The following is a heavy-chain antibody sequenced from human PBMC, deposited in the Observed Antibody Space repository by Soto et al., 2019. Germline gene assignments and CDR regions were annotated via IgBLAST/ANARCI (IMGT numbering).Heavy chain of an antibody. Sequence: GGSLRLSCAASGFTFSTYWMSWFRQAPGKGLEWVANIKQDGSDKHYVDSVKDRFTISRDNAKNSLFLQMNSLRAEDTAVYYCARSGYSSSWYVGTNYYYYYGMDVWGQGTTVTVSS. CDR1: GFTFSTYW. J-gene: IGHJ6*02. D-gene: IGHD6-13*01. CDR2: IKQDGSDK. CDR3: ARSGYSSSWYVGTNYYYYYGMDV. V-gene: IGHV3-7*01.